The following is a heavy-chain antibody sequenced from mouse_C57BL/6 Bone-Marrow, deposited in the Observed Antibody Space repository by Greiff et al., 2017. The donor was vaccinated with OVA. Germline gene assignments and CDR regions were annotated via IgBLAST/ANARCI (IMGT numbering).Heavy chain of an antibody. Sequence: VQLQQSGPELVKPGASVKISCKASGYTFTDYYMNWVKQSHGKSLEWIGDINPNNGGTSYNQKFKGKATLTVDKSSSTAYMELRSLTSEDSAVYYCASGGNYDYAMDDWGQGTSVTVSS. CDR1: GYTFTDYY. V-gene: IGHV1-26*01. J-gene: IGHJ4*01. CDR3: ASGGNYDYAMDD. D-gene: IGHD2-1*01. CDR2: INPNNGGT.